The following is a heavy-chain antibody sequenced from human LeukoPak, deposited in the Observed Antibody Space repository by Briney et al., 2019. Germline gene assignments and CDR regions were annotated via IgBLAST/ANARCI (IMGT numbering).Heavy chain of an antibody. CDR3: AREEAAAGPYYFDY. D-gene: IGHD6-13*01. Sequence: SDTLSLTCTVSGGSISSYYWSWLRQPPGKGLEWIGYIYYSGSTNYNPSLKSRVTISVDTSKNQFSLKLSSVTAADTAVYYCAREEAAAGPYYFDYWGQGTLVTVSS. J-gene: IGHJ4*02. CDR1: GGSISSYY. CDR2: IYYSGST. V-gene: IGHV4-59*07.